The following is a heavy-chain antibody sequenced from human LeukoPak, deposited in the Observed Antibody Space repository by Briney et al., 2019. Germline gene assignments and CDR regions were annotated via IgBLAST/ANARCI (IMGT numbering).Heavy chain of an antibody. D-gene: IGHD3-10*01. CDR1: GFSFSTDW. J-gene: IGHJ4*02. Sequence: GSLRLSCAASGFSFSTDWMSWVRQAPGMGLEWIGSVYYSGSTYYNPSLKSRVTISVDTSKNQFSLKLSSVTAADTAVYYCASLSPGGHYYGSGGDWGQGTLVTVSS. CDR3: ASLSPGGHYYGSGGD. V-gene: IGHV4-39*01. CDR2: VYYSGST.